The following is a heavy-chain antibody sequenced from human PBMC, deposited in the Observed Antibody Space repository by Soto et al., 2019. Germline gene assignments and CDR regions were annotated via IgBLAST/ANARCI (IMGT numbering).Heavy chain of an antibody. CDR1: GGSISSYY. V-gene: IGHV4-59*01. D-gene: IGHD3-3*01. CDR2: IYYSGST. J-gene: IGHJ6*03. CDR3: ARGHRSGYYQHYYYYYMDV. Sequence: SETLSLTCTVSGGSISSYYWSWIRQPPGKGLEWIGYIYYSGSTNYNPSLKSRVTISVDTSKNQFSLKLSSVTAADTAVYYCARGHRSGYYQHYYYYYMDVWGKGTTVTVSS.